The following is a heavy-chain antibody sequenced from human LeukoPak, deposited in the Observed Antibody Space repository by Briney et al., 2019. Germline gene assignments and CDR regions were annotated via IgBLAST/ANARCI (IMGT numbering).Heavy chain of an antibody. CDR3: ARDDVAAAGPVDY. J-gene: IGHJ4*02. CDR1: GYTFTIYY. Sequence: ASVKVSCKASGYTFTIYYMHWVRQAPGQGLEWMGIINPSGGSTSYAQEFQGRVTMTRDTSTSTVYMELSSLRSEDTAVYYCARDDVAAAGPVDYWGQGTLVTVSS. D-gene: IGHD6-13*01. CDR2: INPSGGST. V-gene: IGHV1-46*03.